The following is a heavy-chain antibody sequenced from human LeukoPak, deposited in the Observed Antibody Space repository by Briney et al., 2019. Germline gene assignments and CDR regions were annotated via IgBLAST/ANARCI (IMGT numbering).Heavy chain of an antibody. Sequence: SQTLSLTCTVSGGSISSGDYYWSWIRHPPGKGLEWIGYIYYSGSTYYNPSCKSRVTISVDTSKNQFSLKLSAATAADTAVYYCARGGDIVVVPAARTPFDYWGQGTLVTVSS. V-gene: IGHV4-30-4*08. CDR2: IYYSGST. CDR1: GGSISSGDYY. CDR3: ARGGDIVVVPAARTPFDY. D-gene: IGHD2-2*01. J-gene: IGHJ4*02.